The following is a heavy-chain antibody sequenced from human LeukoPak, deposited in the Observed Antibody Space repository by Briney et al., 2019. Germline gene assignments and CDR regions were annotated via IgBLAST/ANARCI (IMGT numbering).Heavy chain of an antibody. CDR3: ATEVKNSGSYYHAHAFDI. V-gene: IGHV4-34*01. Sequence: SETLSLTCAVSGGSLSGYYWTWIRQPPGKGLEWIGEINHSGSTSYNPSLKSRVTISVDTSKNQFSLKLTSVTAADTAVYYCATEVKNSGSYYHAHAFDIWGQGTMVTVSS. J-gene: IGHJ3*02. CDR2: INHSGST. CDR1: GGSLSGYY. D-gene: IGHD3-10*01.